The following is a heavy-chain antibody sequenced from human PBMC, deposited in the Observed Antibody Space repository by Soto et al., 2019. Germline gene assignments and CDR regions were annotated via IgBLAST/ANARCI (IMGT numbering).Heavy chain of an antibody. J-gene: IGHJ6*02. CDR1: GYTFTSYG. CDR3: ARIRYXDFWSGYPNLHYYYGMDV. V-gene: IGHV1-18*04. CDR2: ISAYNGNT. Sequence: VASVKVSCKASGYTFTSYGISWVRQAPGQGLEWMGWISAYNGNTNYAQKLQGRVTMTTDTSTSTAYMELRSLRSDDTAVYYCARIRYXDFWSGYPNLHYYYGMDVWGQGTTVTVS. D-gene: IGHD3-3*01.